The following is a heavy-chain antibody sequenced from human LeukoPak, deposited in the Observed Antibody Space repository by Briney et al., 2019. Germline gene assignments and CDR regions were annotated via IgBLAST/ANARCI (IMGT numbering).Heavy chain of an antibody. Sequence: SETLSLTCTVSGASISNNYWSWIRQPPGKGLEWIGDIYYSGSTNYNPSLKSRVTISVDTSKNQLSLKLSSVTAADTAVYYCARVKGEAVVFDSWGQGTLVTVSS. D-gene: IGHD2-2*01. CDR2: IYYSGST. CDR3: ARVKGEAVVFDS. CDR1: GASISNNY. V-gene: IGHV4-59*01. J-gene: IGHJ4*02.